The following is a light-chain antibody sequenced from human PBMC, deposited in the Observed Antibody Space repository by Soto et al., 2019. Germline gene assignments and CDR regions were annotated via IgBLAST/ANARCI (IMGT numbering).Light chain of an antibody. J-gene: IGKJ2*01. CDR2: GAS. V-gene: IGKV3-15*01. Sequence: EIVMTQSPATLSVSPGERATLSCRASQSVSSNLAWYQQKPGQAPRLLIYGASSRPTGIPARFSVNGSGTEFTLTISSLQSEDFAVYCCQQYNNWLPFMYTFGQVTKLEIK. CDR1: QSVSSN. CDR3: QQYNNWLPFMYT.